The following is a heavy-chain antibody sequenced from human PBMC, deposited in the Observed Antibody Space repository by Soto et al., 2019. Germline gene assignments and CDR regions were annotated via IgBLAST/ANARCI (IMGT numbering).Heavy chain of an antibody. Sequence: GVLRLSCAASGFTFSSYWMDWVRQAPGKGLEWVANINPDGSEEHHVDSVRGRFTISRDNAKNSLYLQMSSLTAEDSTLYFCSRSTHSRGQGTLGKVSS. CDR2: INPDGSEE. V-gene: IGHV3-7*01. J-gene: IGHJ5*01. D-gene: IGHD2-15*01. CDR1: GFTFSSYW. CDR3: SRSTHS.